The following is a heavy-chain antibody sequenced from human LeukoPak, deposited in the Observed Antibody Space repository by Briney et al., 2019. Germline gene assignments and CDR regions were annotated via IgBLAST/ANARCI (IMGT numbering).Heavy chain of an antibody. CDR2: INWSGGST. Sequence: GGSLRLSCAASGFIFDDYGMSWVRQAPGKGLEWVSGINWSGGSTGYADSVKGRFTISRDNAKNLLYLQMNSLRAEDTAVYYCARALVWGDDGVLFDYWGQGTLVTVSS. J-gene: IGHJ4*02. V-gene: IGHV3-20*04. D-gene: IGHD3-16*01. CDR1: GFIFDDYG. CDR3: ARALVWGDDGVLFDY.